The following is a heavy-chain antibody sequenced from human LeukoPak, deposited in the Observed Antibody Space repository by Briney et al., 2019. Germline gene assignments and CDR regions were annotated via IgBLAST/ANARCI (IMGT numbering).Heavy chain of an antibody. Sequence: QTGGSLRLSCAASGFTFSSYAMSWVRQTPGEGLEWVSAISGSGGSTYYADSVKGRFTISRDNSKNTLYLQMNSLRAEDTAVYYCAKATHSSGCYDYWGQGTLVTVSS. CDR3: AKATHSSGCYDY. V-gene: IGHV3-23*01. CDR2: ISGSGGST. J-gene: IGHJ4*02. CDR1: GFTFSSYA. D-gene: IGHD6-19*01.